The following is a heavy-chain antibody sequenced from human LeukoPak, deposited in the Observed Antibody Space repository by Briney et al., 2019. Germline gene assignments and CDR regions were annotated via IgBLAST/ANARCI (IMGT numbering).Heavy chain of an antibody. CDR1: GYTFTIYY. V-gene: IGHV1-46*01. D-gene: IGHD2-2*01. J-gene: IGHJ5*02. CDR3: ARVLPYCSSTSCSNWFDP. Sequence: RASVKVSCKASGYTFTIYYMHWVRQAPGQGLEWMGIIKPSGGSTSYAQMFQGRVTMTRDTSTSTVYMELSSLRTEDTAVYYCARVLPYCSSTSCSNWFDPWGQGTLVTVSS. CDR2: IKPSGGST.